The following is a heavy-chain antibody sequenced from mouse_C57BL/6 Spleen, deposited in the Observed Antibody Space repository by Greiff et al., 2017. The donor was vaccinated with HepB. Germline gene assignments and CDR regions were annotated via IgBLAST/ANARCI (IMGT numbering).Heavy chain of an antibody. CDR2: INPSNGGT. D-gene: IGHD2-3*01. V-gene: IGHV1-53*01. CDR3: ASSPIYDGYYVGAMDY. Sequence: VQLQQPGTELVKPGASVKLSCKASGYTFTSYWMHWVKQRPGQGLEWIGNINPSNGGTKYNEKFKSKATLTVDKSSSTAYMPLSSLTSEDSAVYYCASSPIYDGYYVGAMDYWGQGTSVTVSS. CDR1: GYTFTSYW. J-gene: IGHJ4*01.